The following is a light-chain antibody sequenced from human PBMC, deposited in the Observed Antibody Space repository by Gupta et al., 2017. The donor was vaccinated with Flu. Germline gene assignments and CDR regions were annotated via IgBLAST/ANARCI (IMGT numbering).Light chain of an antibody. Sequence: RFFAWYQQKAGQAPTLLIYCTSSTRTGVPDRFSGSGSDTNFTLTITRLEPEDFAAYYCHQDCGSPRTFGQGTKVEIK. V-gene: IGKV3-20*01. CDR1: RF. CDR3: HQDCGSPRT. J-gene: IGKJ1*01. CDR2: CTS.